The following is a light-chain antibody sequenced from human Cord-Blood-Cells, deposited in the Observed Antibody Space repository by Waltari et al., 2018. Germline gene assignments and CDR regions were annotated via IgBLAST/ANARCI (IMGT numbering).Light chain of an antibody. CDR1: QDISNY. Sequence: DIQMTQSPSSLSASVGDRVTITCQASQDISNYLNWYQQKPGKAPKRLIYDASNLETGVPSRFSGSGSGTDFTFTISSLQPEDIATYYCQQYDTVYSFGQGTKLEIK. V-gene: IGKV1-33*01. CDR2: DAS. J-gene: IGKJ2*03. CDR3: QQYDTVYS.